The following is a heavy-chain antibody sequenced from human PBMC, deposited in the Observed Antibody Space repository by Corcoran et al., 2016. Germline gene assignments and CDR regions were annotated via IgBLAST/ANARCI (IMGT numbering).Heavy chain of an antibody. J-gene: IGHJ4*02. Sequence: EVQLVESGGGLVQPGGSLRLSCAASGFTFSSYWMSWVRQAPGKGLEWVANIKQDGSEKYYVDSVKGRFTISRDNAKNSLYLQMNSLRAEDTAVYYCAREAYGDNLDYWGQGTLVTISP. V-gene: IGHV3-7*03. D-gene: IGHD4-17*01. CDR1: GFTFSSYW. CDR3: AREAYGDNLDY. CDR2: IKQDGSEK.